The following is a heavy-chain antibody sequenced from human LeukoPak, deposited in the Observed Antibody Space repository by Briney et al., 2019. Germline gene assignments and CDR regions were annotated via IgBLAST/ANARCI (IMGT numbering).Heavy chain of an antibody. Sequence: GGSLRLSCAASGFTFSSYSMNWVRQAPGKGLEWVSSISSSTSYIYYADSVKGRFTISRDNAKNSLYLQMNSLRAEDTAVYYCARDLDTAMVTPAFDYWGQGTLVTVSS. D-gene: IGHD5-18*01. CDR1: GFTFSSYS. CDR2: ISSSTSYI. V-gene: IGHV3-21*01. J-gene: IGHJ4*02. CDR3: ARDLDTAMVTPAFDY.